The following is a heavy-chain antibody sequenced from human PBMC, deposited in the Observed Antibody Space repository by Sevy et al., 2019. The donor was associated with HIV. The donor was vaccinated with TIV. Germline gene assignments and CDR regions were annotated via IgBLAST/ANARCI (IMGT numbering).Heavy chain of an antibody. CDR1: GFTFDDYA. V-gene: IGHV3-9*01. CDR2: ISWNGGSI. CDR3: AKDYYDSSGPTGIFDY. J-gene: IGHJ4*02. Sequence: GGSLRLSCAASGFTFDDYAMHWVRQAPGKGLEWVSGISWNGGSIGYADSVKGRFTISRDNAKNSLYLQMNSLRAEDTALYYCAKDYYDSSGPTGIFDYWGQGTLVTVSS. D-gene: IGHD3-22*01.